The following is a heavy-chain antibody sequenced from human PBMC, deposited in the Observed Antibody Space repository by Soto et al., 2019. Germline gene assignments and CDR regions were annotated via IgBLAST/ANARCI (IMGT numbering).Heavy chain of an antibody. CDR3: TRLKFDSSSWYSGAY. V-gene: IGHV3-73*01. J-gene: IGHJ4*02. CDR2: IRSKANSYAT. Sequence: GGSLRLSCAASGFTFSGSAMHWVRQASGKGLEWVGRIRSKANSYATAYAASVKGRFTISRDDSKKTAYLQMNSLKTEDTAVYYCTRLKFDSSSWYSGAYCGQGT. D-gene: IGHD6-13*01. CDR1: GFTFSGSA.